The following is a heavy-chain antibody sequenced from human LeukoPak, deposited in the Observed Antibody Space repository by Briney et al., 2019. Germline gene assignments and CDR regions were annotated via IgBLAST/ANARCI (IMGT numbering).Heavy chain of an antibody. J-gene: IGHJ6*02. D-gene: IGHD3-10*01. CDR3: ARSPAGTYTMDV. Sequence: GGSLRLSCAASGFTFSSYWMHWVRQAPGKGLVWVSRINSDGSSTSYADSVKGRFTISRDNAKNTLYLQMNSLRAEDTAVYYCARSPAGTYTMDVWGQGTTVTVSS. CDR1: GFTFSSYW. CDR2: INSDGSST. V-gene: IGHV3-74*01.